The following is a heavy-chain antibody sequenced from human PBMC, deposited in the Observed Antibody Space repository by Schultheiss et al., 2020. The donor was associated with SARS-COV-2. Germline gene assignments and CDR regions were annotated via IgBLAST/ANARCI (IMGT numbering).Heavy chain of an antibody. CDR2: ISYDSTNI. Sequence: GGSLRLSCITSGFTFGDYAMSWFRQAPGKGLEWLTLISYDSTNIHYTDSVKGRFTISRDNAKNSLCLQMNSLRAEDTAVYYCARDDSSPEEWSMDVWGQGTTVTVSS. J-gene: IGHJ6*02. CDR1: GFTFGDYA. D-gene: IGHD3-3*01. V-gene: IGHV3-30-3*01. CDR3: ARDDSSPEEWSMDV.